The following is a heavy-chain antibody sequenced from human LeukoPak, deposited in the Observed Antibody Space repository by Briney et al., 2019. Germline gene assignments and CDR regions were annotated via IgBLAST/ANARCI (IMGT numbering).Heavy chain of an antibody. J-gene: IGHJ4*02. CDR1: GFTFSDYY. V-gene: IGHV3-11*06. D-gene: IGHD4/OR15-4a*01. Sequence: GSLRLSCAASGFTFSDYYMSWIRQAPGKGLEWVSYISSSSSYTNYADSVKGRFTISRDNAKKSLYLQMNSLRAEDTAVYYCARDIVSMADYWGQGTLVTVSS. CDR3: ARDIVSMADY. CDR2: ISSSSSYT.